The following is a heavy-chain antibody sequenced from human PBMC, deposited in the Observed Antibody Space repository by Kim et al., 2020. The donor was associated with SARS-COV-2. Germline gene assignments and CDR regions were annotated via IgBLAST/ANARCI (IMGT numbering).Heavy chain of an antibody. CDR3: AKGRKIEYYDFWSGYYSYYGMDV. Sequence: GGSLRLSCAASGFTFSSYGMHWVRQAPGKGLEWVAVISYDGSNKYYADSVKGRFTISRDNSKNTLYLQMNSLRAEDTAVYYCAKGRKIEYYDFWSGYYSYYGMDVWAKGPRSPSP. J-gene: IGHJ6*02. CDR1: GFTFSSYG. D-gene: IGHD3-3*01. CDR2: ISYDGSNK. V-gene: IGHV3-30*18.